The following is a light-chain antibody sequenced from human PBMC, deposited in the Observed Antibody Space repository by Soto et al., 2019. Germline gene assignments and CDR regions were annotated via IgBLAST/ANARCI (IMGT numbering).Light chain of an antibody. CDR3: SSYTSSYTVV. V-gene: IGLV2-14*01. Sequence: QSVLTQPASVSGSPGQSITISCTGTINYVGAYNYVSWYQQRPGSAPQLILFDVNNRPSGTSNRFSGSKSGHTAYLTISALQSDDEAIYHCSSYTSSYTVVFGSGTKVTVL. J-gene: IGLJ1*01. CDR2: DVN. CDR1: INYVGAYNY.